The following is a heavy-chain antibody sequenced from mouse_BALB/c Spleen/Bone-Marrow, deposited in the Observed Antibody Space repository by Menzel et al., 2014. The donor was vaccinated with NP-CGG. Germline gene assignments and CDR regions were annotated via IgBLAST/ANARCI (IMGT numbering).Heavy chain of an antibody. J-gene: IGHJ3*01. CDR2: INPASSTI. D-gene: IGHD1-2*01. CDR3: AKNYYYGYVAY. V-gene: IGHV4-1*02. CDR1: GFDFSRYW. Sequence: EVKLQESGGGLVQPGGSLKLSCAASGFDFSRYWMTWVRQAPGKGLEWIGEINPASSTINYTPSLKDKFIISRDNAKNTLYLQMSKVRSEDTALYYCAKNYYYGYVAYWGQGTLVTASA.